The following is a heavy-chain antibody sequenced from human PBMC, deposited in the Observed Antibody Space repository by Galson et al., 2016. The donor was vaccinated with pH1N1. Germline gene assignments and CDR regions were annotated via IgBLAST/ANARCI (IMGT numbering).Heavy chain of an antibody. D-gene: IGHD2-15*01. CDR2: INPNNGGT. CDR1: GYTFTGYF. Sequence: SVKVSCKASGYTFTGYFMHWVRQAPGQGLEWMGWINPNNGGTNYAQKFQGRVTLTRDASISTAYMELSRLRSDDTAAYYCARGGYCSGGSCYDVFDYWGQGTLVTVS. CDR3: ARGGYCSGGSCYDVFDY. V-gene: IGHV1-2*02. J-gene: IGHJ4*02.